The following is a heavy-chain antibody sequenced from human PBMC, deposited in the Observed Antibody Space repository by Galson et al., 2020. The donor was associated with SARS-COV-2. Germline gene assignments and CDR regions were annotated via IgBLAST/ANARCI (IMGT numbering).Heavy chain of an antibody. CDR2: IYSSGGT. V-gene: IGHV4-61*02. Sequence: SETLSLTCTVSGGSISSGSYYWSWIRQPAGKGLEWIGRIYSSGGTNYNPSLKSRVTISLDTSKNQFSLKLTSVTAADTAVYYCARVAGYSSSWYYFDYWGQGTLVTVSS. CDR3: ARVAGYSSSWYYFDY. D-gene: IGHD6-13*01. J-gene: IGHJ4*02. CDR1: GGSISSGSYY.